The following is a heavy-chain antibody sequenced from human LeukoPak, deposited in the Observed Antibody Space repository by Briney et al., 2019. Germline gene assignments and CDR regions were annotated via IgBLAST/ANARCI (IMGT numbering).Heavy chain of an antibody. V-gene: IGHV4-4*07. Sequence: SETLSLTCTVSGGSISSYYWSWIRQPAGKGLEWIGRIYTSGGTNYNPSPKSRVTMSVDTSKTHFSLKLSSVTAADTAVYYCARVDLRYYELDHWGQGTLVTVSS. CDR2: IYTSGGT. CDR1: GGSISSYY. CDR3: ARVDLRYYELDH. D-gene: IGHD3-22*01. J-gene: IGHJ4*02.